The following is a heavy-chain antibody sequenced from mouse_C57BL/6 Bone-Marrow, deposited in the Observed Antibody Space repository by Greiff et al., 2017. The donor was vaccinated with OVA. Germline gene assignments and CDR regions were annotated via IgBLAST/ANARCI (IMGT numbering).Heavy chain of an antibody. V-gene: IGHV1-61*01. CDR1: GYTFTSYW. CDR3: ARRAYGNYNFDY. J-gene: IGHJ2*01. D-gene: IGHD2-1*01. Sequence: QVQLQQPGAELVRPGSSVKLSCKASGYTFTSYWMDWVKQRPGQGLEWIGNIYPSDSETHYNPKFKDKATLTVDKSSSTAYMQLSSLTSEDSAVYYCARRAYGNYNFDYWGQGTTLTVSS. CDR2: IYPSDSET.